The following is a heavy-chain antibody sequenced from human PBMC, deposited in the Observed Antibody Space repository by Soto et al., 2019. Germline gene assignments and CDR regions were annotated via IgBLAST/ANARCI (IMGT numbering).Heavy chain of an antibody. CDR3: ARVRIQRPYYFDY. J-gene: IGHJ4*02. CDR2: IWYDGSNK. V-gene: IGHV3-33*01. CDR1: GFTFSSYG. Sequence: GGSLRLSCAASGFTFSSYGMHWVRQAPGKGLEWVAVIWYDGSNKYYADSVKGRFTISRDNSKNTLYLQMNSLRAEDTAVYYCARVRIQRPYYFDYWGQGTLVTVSS. D-gene: IGHD5-18*01.